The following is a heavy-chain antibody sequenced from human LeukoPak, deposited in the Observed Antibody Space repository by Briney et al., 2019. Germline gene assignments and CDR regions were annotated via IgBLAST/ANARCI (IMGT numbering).Heavy chain of an antibody. Sequence: GGSLRLSCAASGFTFSTYAMYWVRQAPGKGLEFVSAITGNGASTFYANSVKGRFTISRDNSKNTLYLQMNSLRAEDTAVYYCARDRIAVAGTLFDYWGRGTLVTVSS. V-gene: IGHV3-64*01. D-gene: IGHD6-19*01. CDR3: ARDRIAVAGTLFDY. CDR1: GFTFSTYA. CDR2: ITGNGAST. J-gene: IGHJ4*02.